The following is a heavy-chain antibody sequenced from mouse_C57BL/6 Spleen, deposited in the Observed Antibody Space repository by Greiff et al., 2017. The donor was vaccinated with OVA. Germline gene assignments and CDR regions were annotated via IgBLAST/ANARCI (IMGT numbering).Heavy chain of an antibody. CDR2: IHPNSGST. CDR1: GYTFTSYW. CDR3: ARLGNYYGSSYYAMDY. J-gene: IGHJ4*01. Sequence: QVQLQQPGAELVKPGASVKLSCKASGYTFTSYWIHWVKQRPGQGLEWIGMIHPNSGSTNYNEKFKSKATLTVDKSSSTAYMQLSSLTSEDSAVYYCARLGNYYGSSYYAMDYWGQGTSVTVSS. D-gene: IGHD1-1*01. V-gene: IGHV1-64*01.